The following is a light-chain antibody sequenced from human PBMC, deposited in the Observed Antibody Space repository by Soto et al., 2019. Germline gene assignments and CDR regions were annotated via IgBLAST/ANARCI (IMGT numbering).Light chain of an antibody. V-gene: IGKV1-5*03. J-gene: IGKJ4*01. CDR1: QSISTW. Sequence: DIQMTQSPSTLSASVGDRVIITCRASQSISTWLAWYQQKPGKAPKLLIYKASSLESGVPSRFSGSGSGTEFTLTISSLQPDEFATYYCQQYNTYPLTFGGGTTVEIK. CDR2: KAS. CDR3: QQYNTYPLT.